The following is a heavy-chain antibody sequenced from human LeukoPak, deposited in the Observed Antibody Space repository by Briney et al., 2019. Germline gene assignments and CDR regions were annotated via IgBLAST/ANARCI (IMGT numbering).Heavy chain of an antibody. J-gene: IGHJ4*02. Sequence: GGSLRLSCAASGFTFSSYIMIWVRQAPGKGLEWVSSISSSSNYIYYADSVKGRFTISRDNAKNSLYLQMNSLRAEDTAVYYCARDVGAVAGSNFDYWGQGTLVTVSS. CDR2: ISSSSNYI. D-gene: IGHD6-19*01. CDR3: ARDVGAVAGSNFDY. CDR1: GFTFSSYI. V-gene: IGHV3-21*01.